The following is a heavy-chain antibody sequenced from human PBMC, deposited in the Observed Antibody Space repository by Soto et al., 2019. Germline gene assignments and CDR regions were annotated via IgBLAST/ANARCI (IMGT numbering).Heavy chain of an antibody. CDR1: GGSISSSNW. D-gene: IGHD2-2*01. CDR2: IYHSGST. V-gene: IGHV4-4*02. J-gene: IGHJ5*02. CDR3: ARTRYCSSTSCYGRAGNWFDP. Sequence: QVQLQESGPGLVKPSGTLSLTCAVSGGSISSSNWWSWVRQPPGKGLEWIGEIYHSGSTNYNPSLKSRVTISVDKSKNQFSLKRSSVTAADTAVYYCARTRYCSSTSCYGRAGNWFDPWGQGTLVTVSS.